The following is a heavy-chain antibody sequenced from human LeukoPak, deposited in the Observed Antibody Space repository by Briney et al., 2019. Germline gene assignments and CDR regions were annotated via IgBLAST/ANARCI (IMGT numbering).Heavy chain of an antibody. CDR3: ARSGWYKELDDY. Sequence: ASVKVSCKASGYTFTSYAMHWVRQAPGQRLEWMGRINAGNGNTKYSQKFQGRVTITRDTSASTAYMELSSLRSEDTAVYYCARSGWYKELDDYWGQGTLVTVSS. J-gene: IGHJ4*02. CDR2: INAGNGNT. CDR1: GYTFTSYA. V-gene: IGHV1-3*01. D-gene: IGHD6-19*01.